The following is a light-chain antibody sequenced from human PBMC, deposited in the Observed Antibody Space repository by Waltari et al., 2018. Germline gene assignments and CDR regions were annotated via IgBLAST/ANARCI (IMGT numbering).Light chain of an antibody. J-gene: IGKJ1*01. CDR3: QQYYSTPWT. CDR2: WAS. CDR1: QSVLYSSNNNNY. V-gene: IGKV4-1*01. Sequence: DIVMTQSPDSLAVSLGERATINCKFSQSVLYSSNNNNYLAWYQQKPGQPPTLLIYWASTRESGVPDRFSGSGSGTDFTLTISSLQAEDVAVYYCQQYYSTPWTFAQGTKVEIK.